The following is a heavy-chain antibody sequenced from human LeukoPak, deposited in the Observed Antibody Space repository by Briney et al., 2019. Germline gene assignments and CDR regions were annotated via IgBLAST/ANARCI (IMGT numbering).Heavy chain of an antibody. V-gene: IGHV3-30-3*02. Sequence: AGGSLRLSCAASGFTFSSYAMHWVRQAPGKGLEWVAVISYDGSNKYYADSVKGRFTISRDNSKNTLYLQMNSLRAEDTAVYYCARPGEVSEHFQHWGQGTLVIVSS. J-gene: IGHJ1*01. CDR1: GFTFSSYA. CDR2: ISYDGSNK. CDR3: ARPGEVSEHFQH. D-gene: IGHD1-14*01.